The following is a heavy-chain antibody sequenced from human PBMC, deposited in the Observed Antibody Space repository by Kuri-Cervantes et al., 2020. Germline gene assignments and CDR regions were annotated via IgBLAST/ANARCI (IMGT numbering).Heavy chain of an antibody. Sequence: GGSLRLSCAASGFAFDDYGMNWVRQAPGKGLEWVSGINWSGRSTGYADSVKGRFTISRDNAKNSLYLQMNSLRAEDTALYYCARDGRDYGGNDYWGQGTLVTVSS. CDR1: GFAFDDYG. CDR2: INWSGRST. CDR3: ARDGRDYGGNDY. V-gene: IGHV3-20*04. J-gene: IGHJ4*02. D-gene: IGHD4-23*01.